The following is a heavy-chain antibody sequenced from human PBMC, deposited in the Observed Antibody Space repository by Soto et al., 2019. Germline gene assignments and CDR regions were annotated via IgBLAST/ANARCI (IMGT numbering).Heavy chain of an antibody. CDR2: MSYDGNKK. CDR3: AKGLTVIQEWIIDGH. CDR1: GFTLSSYG. V-gene: IGHV3-30*18. Sequence: GGSLRLSCAVSGFTLSSYGIHWVRQAPGKGLEWVAFMSYDGNKKSYADSVKGRFTISRDNSKNTLYLEMDSLRAEVTAMYYCAKGLTVIQEWIIDGHWGQGTQVTVSS. D-gene: IGHD4-17*01. J-gene: IGHJ4*02.